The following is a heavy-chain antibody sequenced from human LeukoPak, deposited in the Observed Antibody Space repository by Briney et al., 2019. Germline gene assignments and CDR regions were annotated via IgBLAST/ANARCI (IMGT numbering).Heavy chain of an antibody. J-gene: IGHJ4*02. Sequence: PSQTLSLTCTVSGGSISSGSYYWSWIRQPAGKGLEWIGRIYTSGSTTYNSSLKSRVTISLDTSKNHFSLRLSSVTAADTAVYYCAREAQYSSALTHNDYWSQGTLVTVSS. CDR1: GGSISSGSYY. D-gene: IGHD6-19*01. V-gene: IGHV4-61*02. CDR2: IYTSGST. CDR3: AREAQYSSALTHNDY.